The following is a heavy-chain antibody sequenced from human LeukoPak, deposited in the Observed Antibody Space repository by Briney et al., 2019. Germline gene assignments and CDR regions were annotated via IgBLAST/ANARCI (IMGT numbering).Heavy chain of an antibody. V-gene: IGHV3-48*04. CDR2: ITSSGSSL. Sequence: GGSLRLSCTASGFTFINYSMNWVRQAPGKGLEWVSCITSSGSSLYYADSVKGRFTISRDTAKNSLYLRMNSLRAEDTAVYYCARVGYCSSTSCPRNFDYWGQGTLVTVSS. CDR1: GFTFINYS. J-gene: IGHJ4*02. D-gene: IGHD2-2*01. CDR3: ARVGYCSSTSCPRNFDY.